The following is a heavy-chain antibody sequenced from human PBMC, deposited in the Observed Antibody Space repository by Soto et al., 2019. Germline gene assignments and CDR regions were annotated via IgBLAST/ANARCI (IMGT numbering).Heavy chain of an antibody. CDR2: ITWNSRVL. CDR3: GRGRDGFWSPYDFDS. CDR1: GLNFDDFA. D-gene: IGHD3-3*01. V-gene: IGHV3-9*01. Sequence: EVQLVESGGRLVQPGRSLRLSCVGTGLNFDDFAMHWVRQAPGKGLEWVSGITWNSRVLAYADSVKGRFTISRDNARNALYLLMDSLWDEDAALYYCGRGRDGFWSPYDFDSWGQGTLVTVSS. J-gene: IGHJ4*02.